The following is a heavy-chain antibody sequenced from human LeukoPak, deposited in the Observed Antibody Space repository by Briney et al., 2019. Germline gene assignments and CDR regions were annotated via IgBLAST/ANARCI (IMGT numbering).Heavy chain of an antibody. J-gene: IGHJ4*02. CDR3: ARVGWLQLSYYFDY. CDR1: GFSFSNYG. D-gene: IGHD5-24*01. V-gene: IGHV3-30*03. CDR2: ISYDGSNK. Sequence: GGSLRLSCAASGFSFSNYGMNWVRQAPGKGLEWVAVISYDGSNKYYADSVKGRFTISRDNSKNTLYLQMNSLRAEDTAVYYCARVGWLQLSYYFDYWGQGTLVTVSS.